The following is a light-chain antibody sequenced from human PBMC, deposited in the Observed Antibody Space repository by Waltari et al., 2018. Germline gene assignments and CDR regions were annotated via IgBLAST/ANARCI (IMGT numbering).Light chain of an antibody. V-gene: IGLV3-1*01. CDR3: QAWDSGTVV. CDR1: KLGDKY. CDR2: QDV. J-gene: IGLJ3*02. Sequence: SYELTQPLSVSVSPGQTASITCSGDKLGDKYIFWYQQKSGQSPVLVIYQDVRRPSGSPERFAGSNAGNTATLTISGTQALDEAHYYCQAWDSGTVVFGGGTKLTVL.